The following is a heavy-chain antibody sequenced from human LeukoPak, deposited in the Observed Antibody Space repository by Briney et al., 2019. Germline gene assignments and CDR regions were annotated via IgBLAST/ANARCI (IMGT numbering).Heavy chain of an antibody. V-gene: IGHV4-39*01. CDR3: ASPGYYYDSSGYHYRDY. Sequence: SETLSLTCTVSGGSISSNNYYWGWIRQPPGKGLEWIGSIYYSGSPYYNPSLKSRVTISVDTSKNQFSLKLSSVTAADTAVYYCASPGYYYDSSGYHYRDYWGQGTLVTVSS. CDR2: IYYSGSP. J-gene: IGHJ4*02. D-gene: IGHD3-22*01. CDR1: GGSISSNNYY.